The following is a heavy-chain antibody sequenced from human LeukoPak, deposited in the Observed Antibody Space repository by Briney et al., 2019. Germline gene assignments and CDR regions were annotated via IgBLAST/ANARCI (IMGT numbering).Heavy chain of an antibody. CDR3: AREMIAAAGPVDY. CDR1: GYTFTGYY. CDR2: INPNSGGT. Sequence: ASVKVSCKASGYTFTGYYMHWVRQAPGQGLEWMGWINPNSGGTNYAQKFQGRVTMTRDTSISIAYMELSRLRSDDTAVYYCAREMIAAAGPVDYWGQGTLVTVSS. D-gene: IGHD6-13*01. J-gene: IGHJ4*02. V-gene: IGHV1-2*02.